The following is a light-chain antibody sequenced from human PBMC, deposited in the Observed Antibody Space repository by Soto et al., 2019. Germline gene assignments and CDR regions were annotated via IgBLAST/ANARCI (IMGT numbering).Light chain of an antibody. CDR3: NSYTSKSTGV. V-gene: IGLV2-14*01. J-gene: IGLJ1*01. CDR1: SSDVGGYNY. CDR2: EVS. Sequence: QSALTQSASVSGSPGQSITISCTGTSSDVGGYNYVSWYQQHPGKAPKLIIYEVSNRPSGVSNRFSGSKSGNTASLTISGLQAEDEADYYCNSYTSKSTGVFGTGTQLTVL.